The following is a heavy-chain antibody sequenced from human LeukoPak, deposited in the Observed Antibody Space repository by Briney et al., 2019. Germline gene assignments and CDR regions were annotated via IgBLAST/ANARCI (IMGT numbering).Heavy chain of an antibody. CDR1: GYTFTNYW. Sequence: GESLKISCKASGYTFTNYWIGWVRQTPEKGLEWMGNLFPGDSDTRYSPSLEGQVTISVDTSINTAYLQWDSLKASDTAMYYCARHLLSSKSASYQPFDYWGQGTPVTVSS. D-gene: IGHD1-26*01. J-gene: IGHJ4*02. CDR2: LFPGDSDT. V-gene: IGHV5-51*01. CDR3: ARHLLSSKSASYQPFDY.